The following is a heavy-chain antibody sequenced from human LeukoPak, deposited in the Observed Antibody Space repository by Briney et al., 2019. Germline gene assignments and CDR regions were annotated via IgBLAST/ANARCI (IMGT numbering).Heavy chain of an antibody. D-gene: IGHD3-9*01. Sequence: GASVKVSCTASGYTFTGYYMHWVRQAPGQGLEWMGWINPNSGRTNYAQKFQGRVTMTRDTSISTAYMELSRLRSEDTAVYYCARVPYYDILTGYYPYWGQGTLFTVSS. V-gene: IGHV1-2*02. J-gene: IGHJ4*02. CDR1: GYTFTGYY. CDR2: INPNSGRT. CDR3: ARVPYYDILTGYYPY.